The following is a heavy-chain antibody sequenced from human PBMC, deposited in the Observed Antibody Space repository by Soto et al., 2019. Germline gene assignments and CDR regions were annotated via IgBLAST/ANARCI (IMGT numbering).Heavy chain of an antibody. D-gene: IGHD2-15*01. CDR2: ISSSSSYI. J-gene: IGHJ6*03. CDR1: GFTFSSYS. V-gene: IGHV3-21*01. CDR3: ARESEVAATGVLYYYMDV. Sequence: EVQLVESGGGLVKPGGSLRLSCAASGFTFSSYSMNWVRQAPGKGLEWVSSISSSSSYIYYADSVKGRFTISRDNAKNSLYLKMNSLRAEDTSVYYCARESEVAATGVLYYYMDVWGKGTTVTVSS.